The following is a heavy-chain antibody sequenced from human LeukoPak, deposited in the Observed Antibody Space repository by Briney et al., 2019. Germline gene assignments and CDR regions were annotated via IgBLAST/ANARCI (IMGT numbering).Heavy chain of an antibody. Sequence: ASVKVSCKASGYTFTNYYMHWVRQAPGQGLEWMGIINPSGGSTSYAQKFQGRVTMTRETSTSTVYMELSSLRSEDTAVYYCARMLGVTTGVDYWGQGSLVTVSS. CDR2: INPSGGST. D-gene: IGHD3-10*02. CDR1: GYTFTNYY. J-gene: IGHJ4*02. CDR3: ARMLGVTTGVDY. V-gene: IGHV1-46*01.